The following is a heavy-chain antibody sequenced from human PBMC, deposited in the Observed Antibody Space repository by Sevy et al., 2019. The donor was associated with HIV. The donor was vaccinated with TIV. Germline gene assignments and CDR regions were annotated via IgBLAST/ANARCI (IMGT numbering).Heavy chain of an antibody. V-gene: IGHV3-74*01. Sequence: GGSLRLSCAASGFTFSSHWMHWVRQAPGKGLVWVSRINTDGSSTIYADSVKGRITISRDNAKNMLYLQMNSLRAEDTAVYYCARVEYGSSRYYYYGMDVWGQGTTVTVSS. CDR2: INTDGSST. CDR1: GFTFSSHW. D-gene: IGHD2-15*01. CDR3: ARVEYGSSRYYYYGMDV. J-gene: IGHJ6*02.